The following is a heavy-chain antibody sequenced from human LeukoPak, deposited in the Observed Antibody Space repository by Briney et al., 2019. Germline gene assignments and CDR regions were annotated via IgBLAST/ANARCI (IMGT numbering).Heavy chain of an antibody. CDR2: INPNSGGT. CDR1: GYTFTGYY. J-gene: IGHJ3*02. V-gene: IGHV1-2*02. D-gene: IGHD5-24*01. Sequence: ASVKVSCKASGYTFTGYYMHWVRQAPGQGLEWMGWINPNSGGTNYAQKIQGRVNMTRDMSTSTVYMELSSLRSEDTAVYYCARGGWLQSDAFDIWGQGTMVTVSS. CDR3: ARGGWLQSDAFDI.